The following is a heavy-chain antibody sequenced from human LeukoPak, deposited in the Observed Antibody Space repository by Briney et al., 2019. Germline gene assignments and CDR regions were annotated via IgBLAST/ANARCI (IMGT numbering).Heavy chain of an antibody. CDR1: GGSFSGYY. D-gene: IGHD2-2*01. V-gene: IGHV4-34*01. CDR2: INHSGST. J-gene: IGHJ4*02. Sequence: SETLSLTCAVYGGSFSGYYWSWIRQPPGKGLEWIGEINHSGSTNYNPSLKSRVTISVDTSKNQFSLKLSSMTAADTAVYYCARAVGYCSSTSCYDFDYWGQGTLVTVSS. CDR3: ARAVGYCSSTSCYDFDY.